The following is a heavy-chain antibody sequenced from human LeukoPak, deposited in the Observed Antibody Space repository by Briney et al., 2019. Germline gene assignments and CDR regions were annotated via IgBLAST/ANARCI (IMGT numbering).Heavy chain of an antibody. CDR2: ISGGGDAT. CDR1: GFTFSSYA. CDR3: ARDSSMLRGPLVIYYFDF. V-gene: IGHV3-23*01. Sequence: GGSLRLSCAASGFTFSSYAMSWVRQAPGKGLERVSTISGGGDATYYADSVKGRFTISRDNSKNTLYLQMNSLRVEDTAVYYCARDSSMLRGPLVIYYFDFWGQGTLVTVSS. J-gene: IGHJ4*02. D-gene: IGHD3-10*01.